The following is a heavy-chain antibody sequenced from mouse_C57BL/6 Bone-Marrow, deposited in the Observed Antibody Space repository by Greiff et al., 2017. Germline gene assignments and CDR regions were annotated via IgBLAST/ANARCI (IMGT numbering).Heavy chain of an antibody. Sequence: EVMLVETGGGLVQPGGSRGLSCEGSGFTFSGFWMSWVRQTPGKTLEWIGDINSDGSAINYAPSIKDRFTIFRDNDKSTLYLQMSNVRSEDTATYFCMRYNYDYDDWYFDVWGTGTTVTVSS. V-gene: IGHV11-2*01. J-gene: IGHJ1*03. CDR1: GFTFSGFW. CDR2: INSDGSAI. CDR3: MRYNYDYDDWYFDV. D-gene: IGHD2-4*01.